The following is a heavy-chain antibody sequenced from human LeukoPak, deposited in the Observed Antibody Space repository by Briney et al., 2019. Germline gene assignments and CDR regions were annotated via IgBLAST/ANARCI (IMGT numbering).Heavy chain of an antibody. V-gene: IGHV3-23*01. J-gene: IGHJ4*02. D-gene: IGHD3-22*01. Sequence: GGSLRLSCAASGFTFSSYAMSWVRQAPGKGLEWVSAISGSGGSTHYADSVKGRFTISRDNSKSTLYLQMNSLRAEDTAVYYCAKDKDSSGYYSFDYWGQGTLVTVSS. CDR1: GFTFSSYA. CDR2: ISGSGGST. CDR3: AKDKDSSGYYSFDY.